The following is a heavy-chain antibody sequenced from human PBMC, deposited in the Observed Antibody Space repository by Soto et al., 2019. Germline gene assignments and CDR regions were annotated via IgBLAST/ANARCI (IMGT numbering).Heavy chain of an antibody. CDR2: IYHSGST. D-gene: IGHD2-2*01. J-gene: IGHJ5*02. Sequence: PSETLSLTCNVSGGSISSGGYSWSSIRQPPGKGLEWIGYIYHSGSTYYNPSLKSRVTISVDRSKNQFSLRLSSVTAADTAVYYCARLIVVVPSGYLDPWGQGAWGTVSP. CDR3: ARLIVVVPSGYLDP. CDR1: GGSISSGGYS. V-gene: IGHV4-30-2*01.